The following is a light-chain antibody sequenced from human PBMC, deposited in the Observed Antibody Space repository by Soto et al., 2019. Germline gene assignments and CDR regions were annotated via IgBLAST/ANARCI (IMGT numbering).Light chain of an antibody. V-gene: IGLV2-11*01. J-gene: IGLJ1*01. CDR1: SSDVDDYRY. CDR3: CSYVTTPEI. CDR2: DGN. Sequence: QYALAQPRAVSGSPGQLLTISCTGTSSDVDDYRYVSWYQQYPGKAPKLVIYDGNKRPSGVPDRFSGSNSGNTASLTISGLQAEDDADYYCCSYVTTPEIFGTGTKVTVL.